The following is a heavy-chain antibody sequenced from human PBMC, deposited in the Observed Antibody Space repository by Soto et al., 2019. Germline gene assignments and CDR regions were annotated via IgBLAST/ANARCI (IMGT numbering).Heavy chain of an antibody. D-gene: IGHD3-3*01. CDR3: ARDQTVEATWERKLRKFGVVMQTYYYGMDV. V-gene: IGHV1-69*13. Sequence: GASVKVSCKASGGTFSSYAISWVRQAPGQGLEWMGGIVPIFGTANYAQKFQGRVTITADESTSTAYMELSSLRSEDTAVYYCARDQTVEATWERKLRKFGVVMQTYYYGMDVWGQGTTVTVSS. CDR2: IVPIFGTA. J-gene: IGHJ6*02. CDR1: GGTFSSYA.